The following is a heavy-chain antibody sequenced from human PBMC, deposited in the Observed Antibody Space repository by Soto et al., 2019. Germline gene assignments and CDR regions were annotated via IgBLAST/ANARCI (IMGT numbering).Heavy chain of an antibody. CDR1: GFTFSNYG. J-gene: IGHJ5*02. CDR3: ARDTDTTSHYDSFDP. Sequence: QVQLVESGGGVVQPGTSLRLSCSASGFTFSNYGIHWVRQGPGKGLEWVAVIYYDGIRKYYADSVKGRFAISRDNPQNKVYLQRKRLRAEATAVYYCARDTDTTSHYDSFDPWGQGTLVTVSS. CDR2: IYYDGIRK. D-gene: IGHD3-16*01. V-gene: IGHV3-33*01.